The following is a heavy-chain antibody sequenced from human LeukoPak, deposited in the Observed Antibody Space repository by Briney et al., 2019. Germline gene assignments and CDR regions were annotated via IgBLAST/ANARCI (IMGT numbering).Heavy chain of an antibody. D-gene: IGHD2-21*01. J-gene: IGHJ6*02. Sequence: SETLSLTCTVSGGSISSGGSYWSWIRQHPGKGLEWIGYIYYSGSTYYNPSLKSRVTISVDTSKNQFSLKLSSVTAADTAVYYCARARVFLAMDVWGQGTTVTVSS. CDR3: ARARVFLAMDV. CDR1: GGSISSGGSY. CDR2: IYYSGST. V-gene: IGHV4-31*03.